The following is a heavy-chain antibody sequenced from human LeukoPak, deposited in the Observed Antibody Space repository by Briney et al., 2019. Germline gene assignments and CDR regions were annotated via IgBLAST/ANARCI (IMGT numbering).Heavy chain of an antibody. V-gene: IGHV1-69*04. CDR1: GGTFTSYA. Sequence: SVKVSCKASGGTFTSYAISWVRQAPGQGLEWMGRIIPILGIANYAQKFQGRVTITADKSTSTAYMELSSLRSEDTAVYYCASVDYDSGGGIGAFDIWGQGTMVTVSS. CDR3: ASVDYDSGGGIGAFDI. J-gene: IGHJ3*02. D-gene: IGHD3-22*01. CDR2: IIPILGIA.